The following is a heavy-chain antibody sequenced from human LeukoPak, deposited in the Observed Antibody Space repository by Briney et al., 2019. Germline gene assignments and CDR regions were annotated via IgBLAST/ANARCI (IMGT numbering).Heavy chain of an antibody. Sequence: SETLSLTCTVSGGFITSYYWTWIRQPPGKGLEWIGYIYYSGSTNYNPSLKSRVTISVDTSKNQFSLKLSSVTAADTAVYYCARIAVAGGYYYYSMDVWGKGTTVTVSS. CDR3: ARIAVAGGYYYYSMDV. V-gene: IGHV4-59*08. CDR1: GGFITSYY. D-gene: IGHD6-19*01. CDR2: IYYSGST. J-gene: IGHJ6*03.